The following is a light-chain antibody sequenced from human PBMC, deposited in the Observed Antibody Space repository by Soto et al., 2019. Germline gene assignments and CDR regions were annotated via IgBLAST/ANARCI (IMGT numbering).Light chain of an antibody. CDR2: GAS. J-gene: IGKJ5*01. Sequence: EIVLTQSPGTLSLSPWEGATLSCRASQSVSSSYLAWYQQKPGQAPRLLIYGASTRATGIPARFSGSGSGTEFTLTISSLQSEDFAVYYCQQYNKWPLTFGQGNDGRL. V-gene: IGKV3-15*01. CDR1: QSVSSSY. CDR3: QQYNKWPLT.